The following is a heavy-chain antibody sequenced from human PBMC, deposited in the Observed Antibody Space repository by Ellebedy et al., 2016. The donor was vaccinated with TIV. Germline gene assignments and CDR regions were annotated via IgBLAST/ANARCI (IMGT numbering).Heavy chain of an antibody. CDR1: GGSISSSSYY. CDR3: ARSYYDFWSGYYSYYMDV. Sequence: SETLSLXXSVSGGSISSSSYYWSWIRQPPGKGLEWIGYIYYSGSTNYNPSPKSRVTISVDTSKNQFSLKLSSVTAADTAVYYCARSYYDFWSGYYSYYMDVWGKGTTVTVSS. CDR2: IYYSGST. V-gene: IGHV4-61*01. D-gene: IGHD3-3*01. J-gene: IGHJ6*03.